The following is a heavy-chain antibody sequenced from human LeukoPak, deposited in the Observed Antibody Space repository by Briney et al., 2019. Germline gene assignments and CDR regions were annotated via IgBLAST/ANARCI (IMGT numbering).Heavy chain of an antibody. CDR3: ARDAYYYDSTGYYTPVVDYFDY. Sequence: GGSLRLSCAASGFTFSSYAMHWVRQAPGKGLEWVAIISYDGSNKCSADSVKGRFTISRDNSKNTLYLQMNSLRADDTAVYYCARDAYYYDSTGYYTPVVDYFDYWGQGTLVTVSS. CDR2: ISYDGSNK. J-gene: IGHJ4*02. V-gene: IGHV3-30*04. CDR1: GFTFSSYA. D-gene: IGHD3-22*01.